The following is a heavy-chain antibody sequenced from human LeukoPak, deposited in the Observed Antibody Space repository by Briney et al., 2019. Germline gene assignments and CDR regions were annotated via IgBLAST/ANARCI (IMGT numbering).Heavy chain of an antibody. V-gene: IGHV4-34*01. D-gene: IGHD3-22*01. CDR1: GGSISTYY. CDR3: GRDSRGPDY. CDR2: INHSGST. Sequence: SETLSLTCTVSGGSISTYYWSWIRQSPGKGLECIGEINHSGSTNYNSSLKSRVTISVDTSKNQISLKLNSVTAADTAVYYCGRDSRGPDYWGQGTLVTVSS. J-gene: IGHJ4*02.